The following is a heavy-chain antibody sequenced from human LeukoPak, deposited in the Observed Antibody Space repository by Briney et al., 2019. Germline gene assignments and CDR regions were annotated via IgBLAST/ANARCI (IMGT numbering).Heavy chain of an antibody. D-gene: IGHD3-22*01. CDR1: GFTFSSYA. CDR3: ARDPRYYYDSSGYYPYYFDY. Sequence: PGGSLRLSCAASGFTFSSYAMSWVRQAPGKGLEWVAVIWYDGSNKYYADSVKGRFTISRDNSKNTLYLQMNSLRAEDTAVYYCARDPRYYYDSSGYYPYYFDYWGQGTLVTVSS. J-gene: IGHJ4*02. V-gene: IGHV3-33*08. CDR2: IWYDGSNK.